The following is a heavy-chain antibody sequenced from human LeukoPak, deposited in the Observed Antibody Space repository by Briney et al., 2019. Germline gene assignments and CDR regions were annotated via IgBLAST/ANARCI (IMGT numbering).Heavy chain of an antibody. CDR1: GFTFSSYA. Sequence: GGSLSLSCAASGFTFSSYALNWVRQAPGKGLEWVSAITSTGGDTYYAASVKGRFTISRDNSENTLYLQMNSLRTEDTALYYCARGPISGIDGYWGQGTLVTVSS. V-gene: IGHV3-23*01. CDR3: ARGPISGIDGY. CDR2: ITSTGGDT. J-gene: IGHJ4*02. D-gene: IGHD3-10*01.